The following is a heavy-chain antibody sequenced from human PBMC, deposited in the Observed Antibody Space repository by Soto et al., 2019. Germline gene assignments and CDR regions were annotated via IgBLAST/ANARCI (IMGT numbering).Heavy chain of an antibody. CDR2: SYYSGTT. CDR1: GGSISSGGYY. D-gene: IGHD2-8*01. CDR3: ARDGDYCTNGVCYRGNFDY. J-gene: IGHJ4*02. Sequence: QVQLQESGPGLVKPSQTLSLTCTVSGGSISSGGYYWSWIRQHPGKGLEGIGYSYYSGTTYYNPSLKSRVTISVDTSENQFSLKLSSVTAADTAVYYCARDGDYCTNGVCYRGNFDYWGQGTLVTVSS. V-gene: IGHV4-31*03.